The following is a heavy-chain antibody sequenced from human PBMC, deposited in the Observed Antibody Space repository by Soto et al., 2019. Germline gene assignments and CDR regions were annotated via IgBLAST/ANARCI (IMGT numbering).Heavy chain of an antibody. Sequence: GGSLRLSCAASGFTFSSYAMHWVRQAPGKGLEWVAVISYDGSNKYYADSVKGRFTISRDNSKNTLYLQMNSLRAEDTAVYYCARVPITMIVVVPPSPPWLDPWGQGTLVTVSS. D-gene: IGHD3-22*01. CDR2: ISYDGSNK. J-gene: IGHJ5*02. CDR1: GFTFSSYA. CDR3: ARVPITMIVVVPPSPPWLDP. V-gene: IGHV3-30-3*01.